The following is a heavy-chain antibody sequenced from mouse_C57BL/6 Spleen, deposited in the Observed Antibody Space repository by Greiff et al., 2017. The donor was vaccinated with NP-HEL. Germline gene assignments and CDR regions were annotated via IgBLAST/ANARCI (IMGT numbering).Heavy chain of an antibody. D-gene: IGHD2-1*01. CDR1: GYAFSSYW. CDR3: ARGRSTMVKRTWFAY. V-gene: IGHV1-80*01. J-gene: IGHJ3*01. CDR2: IYPGDGDT. Sequence: QVHVKQSGAELVKPGASVKISCKASGYAFSSYWMNWVKQRPGKGLEWIGQIYPGDGDTNYNGKFKGKATLTADKSSSTAYMQLSSLTSEDSAVYFCARGRSTMVKRTWFAYWGQGTLVTVSA.